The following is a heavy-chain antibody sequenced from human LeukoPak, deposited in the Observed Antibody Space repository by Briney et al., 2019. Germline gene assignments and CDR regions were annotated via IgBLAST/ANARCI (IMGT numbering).Heavy chain of an antibody. D-gene: IGHD1-26*01. CDR3: ARVQWGKWELSYFDY. Sequence: SETLSLTCTVSGGFISSSSYYWGWIRQPPGKGLEWIGTIYYSGSTYYNPSLKSRVTISVDTSKNQFSLKLTSVTAADTAVYYCARVQWGKWELSYFDYWGQGTLVTVSS. V-gene: IGHV4-39*07. CDR2: IYYSGST. J-gene: IGHJ4*02. CDR1: GGFISSSSYY.